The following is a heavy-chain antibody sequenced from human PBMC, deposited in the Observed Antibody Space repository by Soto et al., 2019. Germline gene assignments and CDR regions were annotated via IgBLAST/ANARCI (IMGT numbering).Heavy chain of an antibody. D-gene: IGHD2-15*01. CDR1: GGTFSSYA. CDR3: ARVGGVVAATEYYYYGMDV. J-gene: IGHJ6*02. CDR2: IIPIFGTA. V-gene: IGHV1-69*06. Sequence: QVQLVQSGAEVKKPGSSVKVSCKASGGTFSSYAISWVRQAPGQGLEWMGGIIPIFGTANYAQKFQGRVTIPADKSTSTAYMELSSLRSEDTAVYYCARVGGVVAATEYYYYGMDVWGQGTTVTVSS.